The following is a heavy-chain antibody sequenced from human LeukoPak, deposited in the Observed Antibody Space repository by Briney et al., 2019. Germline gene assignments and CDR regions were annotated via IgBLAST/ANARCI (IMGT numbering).Heavy chain of an antibody. J-gene: IGHJ4*02. Sequence: GGSLRLSCAASGFSFSDFGMHWVRQAPGKGLEWVAFIRYDERNKEYADSVKGRFTISRDNSKNTLYLQMNSLRAEDTAVYYCASRGIAVAGRETNNDYWGQGTLVTVSS. CDR1: GFSFSDFG. CDR3: ASRGIAVAGRETNNDY. CDR2: IRYDERNK. V-gene: IGHV3-30*02. D-gene: IGHD6-19*01.